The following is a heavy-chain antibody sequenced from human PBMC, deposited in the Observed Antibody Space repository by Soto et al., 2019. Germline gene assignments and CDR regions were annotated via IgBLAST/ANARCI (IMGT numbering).Heavy chain of an antibody. V-gene: IGHV1-3*01. J-gene: IGHJ6*02. CDR3: ASEYCGGDCYSAARYGMDV. CDR1: GYTFTNYA. CDR2: INAGNGNT. Sequence: QVQLVQSGAEVKKPGASVKVSCKASGYTFTNYAMHWVRQAPGQRLEWMGWINAGNGNTKYSQKFQGRVTITRDTSASTAYMELSSLRSEDTAVYYCASEYCGGDCYSAARYGMDVWGQGTTVTVSS. D-gene: IGHD2-21*02.